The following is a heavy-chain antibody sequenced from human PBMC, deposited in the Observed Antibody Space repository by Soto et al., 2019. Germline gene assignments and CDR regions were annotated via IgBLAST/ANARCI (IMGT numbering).Heavy chain of an antibody. CDR3: ARVGYCSSTSCYLDWFDP. V-gene: IGHV4-31*03. CDR2: IYYSGST. CDR1: GGSISSGGYY. D-gene: IGHD2-2*01. J-gene: IGHJ5*02. Sequence: QVQLQESGPGLVKPSQTLSLTCTVSGGSISSGGYYWSWIRQHPGKGLEWIGYIYYSGSTYYNSSLKSRVTISVDTSKNQFSLKLSSVTAADTAVYYCARVGYCSSTSCYLDWFDPWGQGTLVTVSS.